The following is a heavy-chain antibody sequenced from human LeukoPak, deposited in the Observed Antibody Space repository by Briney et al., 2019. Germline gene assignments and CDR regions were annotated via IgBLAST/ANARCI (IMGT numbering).Heavy chain of an antibody. J-gene: IGHJ4*02. CDR2: TYYRSTWYN. D-gene: IGHD6-13*01. CDR3: ARDIAAACDY. CDR1: GDSVSANA. Sequence: SRTLSLTCDISGDSVSANAWTWIRQSPLRGLEWLGRTYYRSTWYNEYALSVRGRITINPDTSKNQFSLHLTSVTPDDTAVYFCARDIAAACDYWGQGTLVTVSS. V-gene: IGHV6-1*01.